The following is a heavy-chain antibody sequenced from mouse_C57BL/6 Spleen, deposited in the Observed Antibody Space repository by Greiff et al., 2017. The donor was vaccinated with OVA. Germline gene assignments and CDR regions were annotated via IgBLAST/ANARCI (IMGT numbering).Heavy chain of an antibody. V-gene: IGHV5-9-1*02. CDR3: TREDDYDVLAY. J-gene: IGHJ3*01. CDR1: GFTFSSYA. Sequence: EVQGVESGEGLVKPGGSLKLSCAASGFTFSSYAMSWVRQTPEKRLEWVAYISSGGDYIYYADTVKGRFTISRDNARNTLYLQMSSLKSEDTAMYYCTREDDYDVLAYWGQGTLVTVSA. CDR2: ISSGGDYI. D-gene: IGHD2-4*01.